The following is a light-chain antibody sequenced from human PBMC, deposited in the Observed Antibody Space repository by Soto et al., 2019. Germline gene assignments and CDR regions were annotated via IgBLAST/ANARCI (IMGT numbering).Light chain of an antibody. V-gene: IGKV3-11*01. CDR1: QSVSRH. CDR2: DAS. J-gene: IGKJ4*01. Sequence: EIVLTQSPATLSLSPGERATLSCRASQSVSRHLAWYQQKPGQAPRLLIYDASNRATGIPARFSGSGSGTDITLTISSLEPEDFAVYYCQQRNNWPPVTFGGGTKVDIK. CDR3: QQRNNWPPVT.